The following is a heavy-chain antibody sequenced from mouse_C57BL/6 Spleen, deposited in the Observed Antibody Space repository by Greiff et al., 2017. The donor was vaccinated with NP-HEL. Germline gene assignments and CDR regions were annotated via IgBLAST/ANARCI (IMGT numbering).Heavy chain of an antibody. Sequence: DVMLVESGGGLVKPGGSLKLSCAASGFTFSDYGMHWVRQAPEKGLEWVAYISSGSSTIYYADTVKGRFTISRDNAKNTLFLQMTSLRSEDTAMYYCARGGIYYGPFDYWGQGTTLTVSS. D-gene: IGHD2-1*01. CDR1: GFTFSDYG. V-gene: IGHV5-17*01. CDR3: ARGGIYYGPFDY. J-gene: IGHJ2*01. CDR2: ISSGSSTI.